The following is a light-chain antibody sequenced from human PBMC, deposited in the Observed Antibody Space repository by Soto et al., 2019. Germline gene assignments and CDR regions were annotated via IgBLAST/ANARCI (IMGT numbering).Light chain of an antibody. CDR3: QSYDSSLRV. CDR1: SSNIGAGYD. J-gene: IGLJ2*01. CDR2: GNS. V-gene: IGLV1-40*01. Sequence: QSVLTQPPSVSGAPGQRVTISCTGSSSNIGAGYDVHWYQQLPGTAPKLLIYGNSNRPSGVPDPFSASKSGTSASLAITGLQAEDEADYYCQSYDSSLRVFGGGTMLTVL.